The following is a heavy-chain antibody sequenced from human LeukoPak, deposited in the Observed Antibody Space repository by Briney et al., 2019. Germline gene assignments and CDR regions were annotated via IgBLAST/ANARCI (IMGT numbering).Heavy chain of an antibody. V-gene: IGHV3-23*01. D-gene: IGHD3-10*01. CDR2: ISPSGGIT. Sequence: GGSLRLSCAASGFTFSSHGMNWVRQAPGKGLEWVSGISPSGGITYYTDSVKGRFTISRDNSKNSLYLQMNSLRTEDTALYYCAKARGYTMVRGVIDYWGQGTLVTVSS. J-gene: IGHJ4*02. CDR1: GFTFSSHG. CDR3: AKARGYTMVRGVIDY.